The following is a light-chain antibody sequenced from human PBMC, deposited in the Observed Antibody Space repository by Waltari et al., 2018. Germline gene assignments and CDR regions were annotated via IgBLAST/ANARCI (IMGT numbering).Light chain of an antibody. Sequence: QSALTQPPSVSGSPGQSVTVSCSGTSGDVGAYDPVSWYQQYPGKAPKVVIYDVTKRPSGIPDRFSGSKSGNTASLTISGLQADDEADYYCCSYAGSYTYVFGSGTKV. CDR2: DVT. CDR1: SGDVGAYDP. CDR3: CSYAGSYTYV. J-gene: IGLJ1*01. V-gene: IGLV2-11*01.